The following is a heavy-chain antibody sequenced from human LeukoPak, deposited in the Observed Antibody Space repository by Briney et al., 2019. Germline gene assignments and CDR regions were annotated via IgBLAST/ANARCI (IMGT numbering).Heavy chain of an antibody. Sequence: SETLSLTCTVSGGSISSSRYSCGWIRQPPGKGLEWIGTIYDSGSTYYNPSLKSRVTISVDTSKNQFSLRLSSVTAADTAVYYCARVGFGGYSYGYVDFWGQGTLVTVSS. J-gene: IGHJ4*02. CDR2: IYDSGST. CDR1: GGSISSSRYS. D-gene: IGHD5-18*01. V-gene: IGHV4-39*01. CDR3: ARVGFGGYSYGYVDF.